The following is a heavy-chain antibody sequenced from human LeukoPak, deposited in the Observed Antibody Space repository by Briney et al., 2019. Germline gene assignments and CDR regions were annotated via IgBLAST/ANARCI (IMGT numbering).Heavy chain of an antibody. J-gene: IGHJ4*02. CDR1: DGSVSIGSHY. V-gene: IGHV4-61*01. CDR3: ARDYYGSGTHLY. D-gene: IGHD3-10*01. Sequence: SETLSLTCTLSDGSVSIGSHYWSWIRQPPGQGLEGIGYMYYIGSTNYNPSLKSRVTISIDTSKSQFSLRLSSVTAADTAVYYCARDYYGSGTHLYWGQGTLVTVSS. CDR2: MYYIGST.